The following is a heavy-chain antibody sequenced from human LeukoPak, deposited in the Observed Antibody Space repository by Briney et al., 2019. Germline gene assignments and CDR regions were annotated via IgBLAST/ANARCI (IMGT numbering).Heavy chain of an antibody. CDR2: ISYDGSNK. V-gene: IGHV3-30*18. J-gene: IGHJ4*02. Sequence: PGGSLRLSCAASGFSFSTYGIHWGRQAPGKGLEWVAAISYDGSNKYYADYVKGRFTISRDNSKNTLSLQMNSLRADDTAVYYCAKDSDMVGATSFDYWGQGTLVTVSS. CDR3: AKDSDMVGATSFDY. D-gene: IGHD1-26*01. CDR1: GFSFSTYG.